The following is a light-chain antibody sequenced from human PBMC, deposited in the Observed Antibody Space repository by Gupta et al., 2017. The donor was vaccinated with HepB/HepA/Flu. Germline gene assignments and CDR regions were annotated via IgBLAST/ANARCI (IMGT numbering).Light chain of an antibody. Sequence: QSALTQPPSVSGSPGQSITISCTGTSSDVGSYKLVSWYQQQPGKAPKVMSYEVSKRPSGVSNRVSGSKSGNTASLTISGLQAEDEADYYCFSYVGSSTWVFGGGTKLTVL. CDR1: SSDVGSYKL. CDR2: EVS. J-gene: IGLJ3*02. V-gene: IGLV2-23*02. CDR3: FSYVGSSTWV.